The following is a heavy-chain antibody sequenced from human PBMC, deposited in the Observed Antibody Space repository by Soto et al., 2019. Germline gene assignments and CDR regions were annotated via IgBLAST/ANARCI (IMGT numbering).Heavy chain of an antibody. CDR3: ARGIETGKLAF. V-gene: IGHV1-3*01. CDR1: GYTFTRYT. J-gene: IGHJ4*02. CDR2: INPDNGNT. Sequence: SVKVSCKASGYTFTRYTMNWVRQAPGQRLEWMGWINPDNGNTKSSQKFQDRVIITRDTSASTAYMDLSSLRSEDTAVYYCARGIETGKLAFWGQGTLVTVSS. D-gene: IGHD6-6*01.